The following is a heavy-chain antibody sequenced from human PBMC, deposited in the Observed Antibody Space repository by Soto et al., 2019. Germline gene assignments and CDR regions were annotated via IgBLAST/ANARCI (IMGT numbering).Heavy chain of an antibody. J-gene: IGHJ6*02. CDR1: GCPFSSYA. D-gene: IGHD2-2*01. CDR3: AMTWDIVVVPAAPHF. CDR2: ISGSGGST. V-gene: IGHV3-23*01. Sequence: GGSLRLSCAASGCPFSSYAMSWVRQAPGKGLEWVSAISGSGGSTYYADSVKGRFTISRAHSKTTLYLQMNSLRAEDTAVYYCAMTWDIVVVPAAPHFWGQGTTVTVSS.